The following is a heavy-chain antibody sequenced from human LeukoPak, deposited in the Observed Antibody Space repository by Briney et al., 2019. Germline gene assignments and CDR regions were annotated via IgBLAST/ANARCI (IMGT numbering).Heavy chain of an antibody. J-gene: IGHJ4*02. Sequence: GGSLRLSCAASGFTFSSYGMHWGRQAPGKGLEWVAVIWYVGSNKYYADSVKGRFTISRDNSKNTLYLQMNSLRAEDTAVYYCAKGDCSSTSCSLRPIDYWGQGTLVTVSS. CDR1: GFTFSSYG. CDR3: AKGDCSSTSCSLRPIDY. D-gene: IGHD2-2*01. CDR2: IWYVGSNK. V-gene: IGHV3-33*06.